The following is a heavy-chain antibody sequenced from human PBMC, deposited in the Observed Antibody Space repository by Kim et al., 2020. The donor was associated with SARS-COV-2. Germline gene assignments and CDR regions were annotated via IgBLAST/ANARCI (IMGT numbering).Heavy chain of an antibody. D-gene: IGHD3-10*01. CDR3: ARRASYYGSGSYAFDI. V-gene: IGHV4-34*01. Sequence: SLKSRVTISVDTSNNPLSLRLSSLTAADTAVYYCARRASYYGSGSYAFDIWGQGTMVTVSS. J-gene: IGHJ3*02.